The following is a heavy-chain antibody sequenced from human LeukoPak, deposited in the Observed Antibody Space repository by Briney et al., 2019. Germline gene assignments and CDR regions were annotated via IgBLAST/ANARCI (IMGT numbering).Heavy chain of an antibody. Sequence: SETLSLTCTVSGGSISSYYWSWIRQPAGKGLEWIGRVYTSGSPNYNPSLESRVTMSVDTSKNQFSLNLSSVTAADTAVYYCARGGYGASSGFDYWGQGTLVIVSS. CDR2: VYTSGSP. J-gene: IGHJ4*02. CDR3: ARGGYGASSGFDY. CDR1: GGSISSYY. V-gene: IGHV4-4*07. D-gene: IGHD4-23*01.